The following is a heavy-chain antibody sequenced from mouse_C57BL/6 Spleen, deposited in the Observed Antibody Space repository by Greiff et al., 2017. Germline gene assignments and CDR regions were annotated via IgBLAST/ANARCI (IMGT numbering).Heavy chain of an antibody. D-gene: IGHD1-1*01. V-gene: IGHV1-15*01. Sequence: VQLKQSGAELVRPGASVTLSCKASGYTFTDYEMHWVKQTPVHGLEWIGAIDPETGGTAYNQKFKGKAILTADNSSSTAYMELRSLTSEDSAFYYCTRDTTVVATGNYWGQGTTLTVSS. CDR1: GYTFTDYE. CDR2: IDPETGGT. CDR3: TRDTTVVATGNY. J-gene: IGHJ2*01.